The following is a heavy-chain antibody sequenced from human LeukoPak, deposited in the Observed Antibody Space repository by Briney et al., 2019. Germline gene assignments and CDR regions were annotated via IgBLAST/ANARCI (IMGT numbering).Heavy chain of an antibody. V-gene: IGHV3-30*18. CDR2: ISYDGSNK. J-gene: IGHJ6*02. CDR3: ANVRGMDV. CDR1: GFTFSSYG. Sequence: GGSLRLSCAASGFTFSSYGMHWVRQAPGKGLEWVAVISYDGSNKYYADSVKGRFTISRDNSKNTLYLQMNSLRAEGTAVYYCANVRGMDVWGQGTTVTVSS.